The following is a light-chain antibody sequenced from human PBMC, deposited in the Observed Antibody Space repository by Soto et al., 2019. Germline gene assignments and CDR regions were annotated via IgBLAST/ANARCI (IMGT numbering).Light chain of an antibody. V-gene: IGKV3-20*01. CDR3: QQYSSVWT. CDR1: QSFSSNY. J-gene: IGKJ1*01. Sequence: EIVLTQSPGTLSLSPGERATLSCRASQSFSSNYLAWYQQKPGQAPRILIYGATTRATGIPDRFSGSESGTDFPLTISRLEPEDSAVYYCQQYSSVWTFGQGTKVEI. CDR2: GAT.